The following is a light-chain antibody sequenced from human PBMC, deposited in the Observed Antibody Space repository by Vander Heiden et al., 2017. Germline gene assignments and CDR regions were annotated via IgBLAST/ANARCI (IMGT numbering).Light chain of an antibody. J-gene: IGLJ3*02. Sequence: QSVLTQPPSVSGAPGQRVTISCTGSSSNTGAGYDGHWYQQLPGTAPKLLMYGKSNRPSGVPDRFSSSKSGTSASLAITGLQAEDEADYYCQSYDSSLSGPWVFGGGTKLTVL. CDR2: GKS. V-gene: IGLV1-40*01. CDR3: QSYDSSLSGPWV. CDR1: SSNTGAGYD.